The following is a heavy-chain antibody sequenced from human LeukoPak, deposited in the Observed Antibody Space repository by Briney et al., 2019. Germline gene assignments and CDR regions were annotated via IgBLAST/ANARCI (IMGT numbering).Heavy chain of an antibody. CDR3: AKMGNYYYGSGSYYTQYYFDY. V-gene: IGHV3-48*03. CDR1: GFTFNNYE. D-gene: IGHD3-10*01. CDR2: ISGSGSTI. J-gene: IGHJ4*02. Sequence: GGSLRLSCAASGFTFNNYEMNWVRQAPGKGLEWVSYISGSGSTINYADSVKGRFTISRDNAKNSLYLQTNSLRAEDTAVYYCAKMGNYYYGSGSYYTQYYFDYWGQGTLVTVSS.